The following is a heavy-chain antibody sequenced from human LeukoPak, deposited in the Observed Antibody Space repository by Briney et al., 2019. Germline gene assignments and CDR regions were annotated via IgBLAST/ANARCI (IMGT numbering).Heavy chain of an antibody. CDR3: ARHSPGSSIYYFDS. D-gene: IGHD6-13*01. V-gene: IGHV5-51*01. CDR2: IYPGDSDT. Sequence: KNGESLKISCKGSGYSFTNYWIGWVRQLPGKGLEWMGIIYPGDSDTRYSPSFQGQVTMSADKSISTAYLQWSSLKASDTAMYYCARHSPGSSIYYFDSWGQGTLVTVSS. J-gene: IGHJ4*02. CDR1: GYSFTNYW.